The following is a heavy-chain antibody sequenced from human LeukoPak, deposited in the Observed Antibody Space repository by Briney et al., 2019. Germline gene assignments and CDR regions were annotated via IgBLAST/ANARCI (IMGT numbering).Heavy chain of an antibody. Sequence: SETLSLTCTVSGGSISSSSYYWSWIRRPPGKGLEWIGEINHSGSTNYNPSLKSRVTISVDTSKNQFSLKLSSVTAADTAVYYCARAGIAARRNWFDPWGQGTLVTVSS. V-gene: IGHV4-39*07. CDR3: ARAGIAARRNWFDP. D-gene: IGHD6-6*01. CDR2: INHSGST. J-gene: IGHJ5*02. CDR1: GGSISSSSYY.